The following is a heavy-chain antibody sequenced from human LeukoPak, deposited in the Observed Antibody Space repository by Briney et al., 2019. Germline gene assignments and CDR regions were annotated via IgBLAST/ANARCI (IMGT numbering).Heavy chain of an antibody. Sequence: PSDTLSLTCTVSGGSISSYYWSWIRQPPGKGLEWIGSIYYSGSAYYNPSLKSRVTISVDTSKSQFSLRLSSVTAADTAVYYCARYLVGATNFDYWGQGTLVTVSS. CDR3: ARYLVGATNFDY. V-gene: IGHV4-59*12. CDR1: GGSISSYY. J-gene: IGHJ4*02. CDR2: IYYSGSA. D-gene: IGHD1-26*01.